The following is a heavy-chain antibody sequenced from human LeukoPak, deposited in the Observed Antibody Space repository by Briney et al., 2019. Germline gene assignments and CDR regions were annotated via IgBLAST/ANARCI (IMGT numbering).Heavy chain of an antibody. CDR3: AGPNTRPDFWSGYYYYYMDV. J-gene: IGHJ6*03. CDR1: GGTFSSYA. V-gene: IGHV1-69*01. D-gene: IGHD3-3*01. CDR2: IIPIFGTA. Sequence: SVKVSCKASGGTFSSYAISWVRQAPGQGLEWMGGIIPIFGTANYAQKFQGRVTITADESTSTAYMELSSLRSEDTAVYYCAGPNTRPDFWSGYYYYYMDVWGKGTTVTVSS.